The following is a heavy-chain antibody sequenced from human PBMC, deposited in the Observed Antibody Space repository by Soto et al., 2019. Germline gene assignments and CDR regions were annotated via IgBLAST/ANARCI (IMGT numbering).Heavy chain of an antibody. CDR2: ISYDGSNK. D-gene: IGHD3-10*01. CDR1: GFTFSSDG. V-gene: IGHV3-30*18. J-gene: IGHJ4*01. CDR3: AKNLLWFGEGEYYVDY. Sequence: QVQLVESGGGVVQPGRSLRLSCAASGFTFSSDGMHWVRPAPGKGLEWVAVISYDGSNKYYADSVKGRFTISRDNSKNTLYLQMNSLRAEDTAVYYCAKNLLWFGEGEYYVDYWGHGTLVTVSS.